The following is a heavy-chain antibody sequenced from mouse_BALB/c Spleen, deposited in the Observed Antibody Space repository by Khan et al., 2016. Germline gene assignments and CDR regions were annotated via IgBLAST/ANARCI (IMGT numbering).Heavy chain of an antibody. CDR3: ADALFVY. CDR2: IYPGDGDT. Sequence: QVQLQQSGAELARPGASVRLSCKASGYTSANYWMQWVKQRPGQGLEWIGSIYPGDGDTRYRQKFKDKATLTADKSSSSAYMHLRSVASEDSAVLYCADALFVYWGQGTLVTVSA. V-gene: IGHV1-87*01. J-gene: IGHJ3*01. CDR1: GYTSANYW.